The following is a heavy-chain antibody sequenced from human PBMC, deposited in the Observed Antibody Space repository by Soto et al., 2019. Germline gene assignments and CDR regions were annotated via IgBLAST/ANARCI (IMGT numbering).Heavy chain of an antibody. J-gene: IGHJ6*02. Sequence: GSGPTLVNPTQTLTLTCTCSGFSLSTSGMCVSWIRQPPGKALEWLARIDWDDDKYYSTSLKTRLTISKDTSKNQVVLTMTNMDPVDTATYYCARIPSNWNSNTSYYYYYGMDVWGQGTTVTVSS. CDR3: ARIPSNWNSNTSYYYYYGMDV. D-gene: IGHD1-7*01. CDR2: IDWDDDK. CDR1: GFSLSTSGMC. V-gene: IGHV2-70*11.